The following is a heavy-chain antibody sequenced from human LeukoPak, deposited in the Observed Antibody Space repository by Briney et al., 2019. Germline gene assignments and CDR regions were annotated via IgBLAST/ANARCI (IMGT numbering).Heavy chain of an antibody. CDR2: ISAYNGNT. CDR3: ARGYCSGGSCLGGFDP. CDR1: GYTFTSYG. Sequence: ASVKDSCMASGYTFTSYGISWVRPAPGQRLEWMGWISAYNGNTNYARKLQGRVTMTTDTSTSTAYMELRSLRSDDTAVYYCARGYCSGGSCLGGFDPWGQGTLVTVSS. D-gene: IGHD2-15*01. J-gene: IGHJ5*02. V-gene: IGHV1-18*01.